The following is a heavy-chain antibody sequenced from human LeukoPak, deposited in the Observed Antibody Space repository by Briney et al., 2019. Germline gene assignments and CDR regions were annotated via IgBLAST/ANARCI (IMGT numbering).Heavy chain of an antibody. CDR1: GFTFSSIW. V-gene: IGHV3-7*01. J-gene: IGHJ4*02. CDR3: ASGMVPSIDY. CDR2: IKEDGSET. D-gene: IGHD3-10*01. Sequence: PGGSLRLSCATSGFTFSSIWMSWVRQAPGKGLEWVANIKEDGSETYYVDSLKGRFTISRDNAKNTLYLQMNSLRAEDTAVYYCASGMVPSIDYWGQGTLVTVSS.